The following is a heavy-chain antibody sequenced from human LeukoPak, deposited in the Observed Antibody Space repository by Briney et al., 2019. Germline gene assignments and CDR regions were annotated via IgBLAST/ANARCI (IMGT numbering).Heavy chain of an antibody. CDR3: AGPQVRGYIYGWSS. Sequence: PSETLSLTCTVSGGSTSSYYWSWIRQPPGKGLEWIGYIYYSGSTNYNPSLKSRVTISVDTSKNQFSLKLSSVTAADTAVYYCAGPQVRGYIYGWSSWGQGTLVTVSS. J-gene: IGHJ5*02. D-gene: IGHD5-18*01. CDR1: GGSTSSYY. V-gene: IGHV4-59*08. CDR2: IYYSGST.